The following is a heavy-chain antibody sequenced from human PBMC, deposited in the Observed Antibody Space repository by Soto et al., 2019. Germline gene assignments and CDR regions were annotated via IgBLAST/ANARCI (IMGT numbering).Heavy chain of an antibody. CDR2: ISSSSSYT. CDR1: GFTFSDYY. D-gene: IGHD5-12*01. V-gene: IGHV3-11*05. CDR3: ARDHHRYSGYDYVDY. Sequence: QVQLVESGGGLVKPGGPLRLSCAASGFTFSDYYMSWIRQAPGKGLEWVSYISSSSSYTKYADSVKGRFTISRDNAKTSLYLQMNSLRAEDTALYYCARDHHRYSGYDYVDYWGQGTLVTVSS. J-gene: IGHJ4*02.